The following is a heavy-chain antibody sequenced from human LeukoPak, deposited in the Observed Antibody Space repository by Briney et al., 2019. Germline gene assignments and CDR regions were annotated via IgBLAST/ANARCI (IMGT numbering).Heavy chain of an antibody. CDR3: ARDLPYNYDILTGYFRWFDP. D-gene: IGHD3-9*01. CDR2: INHSGST. Sequence: SETLSLTCAVYGGSFSGYYWSWIRQPPGKGLEWIGEINHSGSTNYNPSLKSRVTISVDSSKNQFSLKLSSVTAADTAVYYCARDLPYNYDILTGYFRWFDPWGQGTLVTVSS. CDR1: GGSFSGYY. J-gene: IGHJ5*02. V-gene: IGHV4-34*01.